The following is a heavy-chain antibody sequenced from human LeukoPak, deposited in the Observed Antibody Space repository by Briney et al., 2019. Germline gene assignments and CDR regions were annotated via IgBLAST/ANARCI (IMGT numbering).Heavy chain of an antibody. CDR2: ISAYNGNT. V-gene: IGHV1-18*01. CDR3: ARSVRSRYYYYYGMDV. Sequence: EASVKVSCKASGYTFTSYGISWVRQAPGQGLEWMGLISAYNGNTNYAQKLQGRVTMTKDTSTSTAYLELRSLRSEDTAVYYCARSVRSRYYYYYGMDVWGQGTTVTVSS. CDR1: GYTFTSYG. J-gene: IGHJ6*02. D-gene: IGHD3-10*01.